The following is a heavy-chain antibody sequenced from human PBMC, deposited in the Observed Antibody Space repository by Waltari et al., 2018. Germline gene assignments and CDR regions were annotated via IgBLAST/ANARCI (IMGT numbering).Heavy chain of an antibody. CDR1: GYTFTDFF. D-gene: IGHD3-3*01. CDR2: VNPNSGDT. Sequence: QVQLVQSGAEVKKSGASVKVSCKASGYTFTDFFIHWVRQAPGQGLEWMGRVNPNSGDTSYAQRFKGRVTMTGDTSITTAYMELTGLRSDDTAIYYCARSGGGTTTFGVAEWGQGSLVTVSS. CDR3: ARSGGGTTTFGVAE. V-gene: IGHV1-2*06. J-gene: IGHJ4*02.